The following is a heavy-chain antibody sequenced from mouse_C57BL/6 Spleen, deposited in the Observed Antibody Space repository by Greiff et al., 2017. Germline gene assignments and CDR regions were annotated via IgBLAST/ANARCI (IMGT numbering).Heavy chain of an antibody. V-gene: IGHV5-17*01. D-gene: IGHD2-2*01. Sequence: EVQLVESGGGLVKPGGSLKLSCAASGFTFSDYGMHWVRQAPEKGLEWVAYISSGSSTIYYADTVKGRFTISRDNAKNTLFLQMTSLESEDTAMYYDARKWLPHYYAMDDWGQGTSVTVST. CDR2: ISSGSSTI. CDR3: ARKWLPHYYAMDD. CDR1: GFTFSDYG. J-gene: IGHJ4*01.